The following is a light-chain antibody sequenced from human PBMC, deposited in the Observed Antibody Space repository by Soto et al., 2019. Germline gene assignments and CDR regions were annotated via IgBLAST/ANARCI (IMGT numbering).Light chain of an antibody. CDR3: CSYAGSTTWV. V-gene: IGLV2-23*01. CDR1: SSDVGGQKL. J-gene: IGLJ3*02. Sequence: QSALTQPASVSGSPGQSITISCTGTSSDVGGQKLVSWYQQHPVKAPKVLLYEGSERPSGVSDRFSGSKSGNTASLTISGLQAEDEADYYCCSYAGSTTWVFGGGTKLTVL. CDR2: EGS.